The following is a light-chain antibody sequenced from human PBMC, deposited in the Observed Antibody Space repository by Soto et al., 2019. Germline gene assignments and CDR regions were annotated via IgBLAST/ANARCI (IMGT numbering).Light chain of an antibody. CDR3: CSYAGTDNFLV. CDR1: NSDIGGYNY. Sequence: QSALTQPRSVSGSPGQSVTISCTGTNSDIGGYNYVSWYQQHPGKAPKVMIYDVSRRPSGVPDRFSGSKSGNTASLTISGIQAEDEADYYCCSYAGTDNFLVFGGGTKLTVL. V-gene: IGLV2-11*01. J-gene: IGLJ3*02. CDR2: DVS.